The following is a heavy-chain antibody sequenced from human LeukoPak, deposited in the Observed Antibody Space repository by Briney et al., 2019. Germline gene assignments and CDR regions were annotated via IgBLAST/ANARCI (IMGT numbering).Heavy chain of an antibody. V-gene: IGHV3-23*01. CDR2: ISGSGGST. Sequence: GGSLRLSCAASGFTFNSYAMSWVRQAPGKGLEWVSAISGSGGSTYYADSVKGRFTISRDNSKNTLYLQMNSLRAEDTAVYYCAKDLSIAAAGTYDYWGQGTLVTVSS. CDR1: GFTFNSYA. D-gene: IGHD6-13*01. J-gene: IGHJ4*02. CDR3: AKDLSIAAAGTYDY.